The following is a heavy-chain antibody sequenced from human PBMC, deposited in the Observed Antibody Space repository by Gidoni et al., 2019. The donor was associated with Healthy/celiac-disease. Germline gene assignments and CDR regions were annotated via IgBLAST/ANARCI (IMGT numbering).Heavy chain of an antibody. V-gene: IGHV4-59*01. CDR3: ARAPFEVIPSNWFDP. J-gene: IGHJ5*02. Sequence: QVQLQESGPGLVKPSETLSLTCTVSGGYISSYYWSCIRQPPGKGLEWIGYIYYSGSTNYNPSLKSRVTISVDTSKNQFSLKLSSVTAADTAVYYCARAPFEVIPSNWFDPWGQGTLVTVSS. D-gene: IGHD3-16*02. CDR1: GGYISSYY. CDR2: IYYSGST.